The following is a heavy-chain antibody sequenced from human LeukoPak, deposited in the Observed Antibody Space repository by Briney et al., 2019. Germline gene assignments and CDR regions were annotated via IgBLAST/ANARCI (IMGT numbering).Heavy chain of an antibody. V-gene: IGHV4-39*07. CDR3: ARVPRTGDWGDAFDI. CDR2: IYYSGST. J-gene: IGHJ3*02. D-gene: IGHD2-21*02. CDR1: RGSISSSNYN. Sequence: PSETLSLTCTVSRGSISSSNYNWGWIRQPPGKGLDWIGHIYYSGSTYYNPSLKSRATISVDTSKNHFSLKLSSVTAADTAVYYCARVPRTGDWGDAFDIWGLGTMVTVSS.